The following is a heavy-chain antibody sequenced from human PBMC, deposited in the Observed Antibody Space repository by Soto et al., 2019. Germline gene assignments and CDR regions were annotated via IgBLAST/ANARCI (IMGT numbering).Heavy chain of an antibody. J-gene: IGHJ5*02. Sequence: SETLSLTCAVYGGSFSGYYWTWIRQPPGTGLEWIGEINHSGSTNYNPSLKSRVTISVDTSKNQFSLKLSSVTAADTAVYYCARKVYYYGSGARNWFDPWGQGTLVTVSS. V-gene: IGHV4-34*01. CDR2: INHSGST. CDR3: ARKVYYYGSGARNWFDP. CDR1: GGSFSGYY. D-gene: IGHD3-10*01.